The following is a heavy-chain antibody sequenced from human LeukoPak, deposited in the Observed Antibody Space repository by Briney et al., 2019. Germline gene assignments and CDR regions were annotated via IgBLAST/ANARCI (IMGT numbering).Heavy chain of an antibody. CDR1: GYSISSGYY. V-gene: IGHV4-38-2*02. Sequence: PSETLSLTCTVSGYSISSGYYWGWIRQPPGKGLEWIGSIYHSGSTYYNPSLKSRVTISVDTSKNQFSLKLSSVTAADTAVYYCASPRGGYSYGHGDFDYWGQGTLVTVSS. J-gene: IGHJ4*02. CDR2: IYHSGST. CDR3: ASPRGGYSYGHGDFDY. D-gene: IGHD5-18*01.